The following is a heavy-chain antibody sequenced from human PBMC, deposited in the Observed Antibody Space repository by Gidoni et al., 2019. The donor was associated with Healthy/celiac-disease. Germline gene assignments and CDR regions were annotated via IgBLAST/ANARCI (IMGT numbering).Heavy chain of an antibody. Sequence: EVQLVESGGGLVKPGGSLRLSCAASGFTFSSYSMNWVRQAPGKGLEWVSSISSSSSYIYYADSVKGRFTISRDNAKNSLYLQMNSLRAEDTAVYYCARDPFYDFWSGSLDDAFDIWGQGTMVTVSS. CDR3: ARDPFYDFWSGSLDDAFDI. CDR1: GFTFSSYS. J-gene: IGHJ3*02. V-gene: IGHV3-21*01. CDR2: ISSSSSYI. D-gene: IGHD3-3*01.